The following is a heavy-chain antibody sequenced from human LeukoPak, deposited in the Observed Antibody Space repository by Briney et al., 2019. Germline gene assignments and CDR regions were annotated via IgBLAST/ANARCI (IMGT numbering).Heavy chain of an antibody. CDR3: ARAMVRGVIIGVGY. CDR1: GDTFSSYA. Sequence: ALVKVSCKASGDTFSSYAISWVRQAPGQGLEWMGGIIPIFGTANYAQKFRGRVTITADKSTRTAYMELSSLRSEDTAVYYCARAMVRGVIIGVGYWGQGTLVTVSS. CDR2: IIPIFGTA. V-gene: IGHV1-69*06. J-gene: IGHJ4*02. D-gene: IGHD3-10*01.